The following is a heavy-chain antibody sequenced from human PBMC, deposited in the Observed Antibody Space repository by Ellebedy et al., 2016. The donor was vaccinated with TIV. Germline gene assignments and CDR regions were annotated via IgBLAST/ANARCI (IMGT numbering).Heavy chain of an antibody. CDR3: VSRSAGGYGY. J-gene: IGHJ4*02. V-gene: IGHV3-64D*06. Sequence: PGGSLRLSCSASGFTFSYYSMHCVRQAPGKGLEYVSAIIDSGGNTFYADSVKDRFTISRDNSKNTLYLQMSGLRPEDTAVYYCVSRSAGGYGYWGQGTLVTVSS. D-gene: IGHD6-13*01. CDR2: IIDSGGNT. CDR1: GFTFSYYS.